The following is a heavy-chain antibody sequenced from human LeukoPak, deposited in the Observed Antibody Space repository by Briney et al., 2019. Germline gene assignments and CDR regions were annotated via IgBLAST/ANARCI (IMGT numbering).Heavy chain of an antibody. D-gene: IGHD6-6*01. J-gene: IGHJ5*02. Sequence: GGSLRLSCAASGFTFSSYGMHWVRQAPGKGLEWVAVISYDGSNKYYADSVKGRFTISRDNSKNTLYLQMNSLRAEDTAVYYCAKTLAARPGNWFDPWGQGTLVTVSS. CDR2: ISYDGSNK. CDR1: GFTFSSYG. CDR3: AKTLAARPGNWFDP. V-gene: IGHV3-30*18.